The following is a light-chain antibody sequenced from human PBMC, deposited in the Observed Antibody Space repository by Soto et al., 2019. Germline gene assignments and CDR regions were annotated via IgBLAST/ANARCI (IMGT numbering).Light chain of an antibody. Sequence: EIVMTQSPATLSVSPGERATLSCRASQSVSSNLAWYQQTPGQAPRLLIYGASTRATGIPARFSGSGSGTEFTLIISSLQSEDFAVYYCQQYNNWPPWTFGQGTKVEIK. CDR1: QSVSSN. J-gene: IGKJ1*01. CDR2: GAS. CDR3: QQYNNWPPWT. V-gene: IGKV3-15*01.